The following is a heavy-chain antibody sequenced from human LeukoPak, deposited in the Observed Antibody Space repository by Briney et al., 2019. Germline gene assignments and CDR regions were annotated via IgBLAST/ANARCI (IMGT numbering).Heavy chain of an antibody. J-gene: IGHJ6*03. Sequence: SETLSLTCTVSGGSISSSSYYWGWIRQPPGKGLEWIGSIYYSGSTYYNPSLKSRVTISVDTSKNQFSLKLRSVTAADTAVYYCARDGDLNQGGYYYYMDVWGKGTTVTVSS. CDR3: ARDGDLNQGGYYYYMDV. D-gene: IGHD2-21*01. CDR1: GGSISSSSYY. V-gene: IGHV4-39*07. CDR2: IYYSGST.